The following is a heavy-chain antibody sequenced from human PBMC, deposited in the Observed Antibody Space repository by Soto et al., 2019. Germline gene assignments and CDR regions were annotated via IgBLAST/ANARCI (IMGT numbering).Heavy chain of an antibody. CDR1: GFIFSSYA. CDR3: AKRFAYSSGLDGFDI. Sequence: GGSLRLSCAASGFIFSSYAMTWVRQGPGKGLEWVSGISGNGGTTCYADSVKGRFIISRDNSKNTLFLQMNSLRAEDSATYYCAKRFAYSSGLDGFDIWGQGTMVTVSS. D-gene: IGHD6-19*01. V-gene: IGHV3-23*01. J-gene: IGHJ3*02. CDR2: ISGNGGTT.